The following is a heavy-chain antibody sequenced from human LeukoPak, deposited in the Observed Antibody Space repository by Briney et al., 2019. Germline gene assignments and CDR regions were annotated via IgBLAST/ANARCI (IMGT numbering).Heavy chain of an antibody. CDR2: TYYRSKWYN. V-gene: IGHV6-1*01. J-gene: IGHJ4*02. D-gene: IGHD1-1*01. CDR3: AREGSEGYLFDY. CDR1: GDSVSSSSAA. Sequence: SQTLSLTCAISGDSVSSSSAAWSWIRQSPSRGLEWLGRTYYRSKWYNDYAVSVKSRITINPDTPKNRFSLQLNSLTPEDTAVYYCAREGSEGYLFDYWGQGTLVTVSS.